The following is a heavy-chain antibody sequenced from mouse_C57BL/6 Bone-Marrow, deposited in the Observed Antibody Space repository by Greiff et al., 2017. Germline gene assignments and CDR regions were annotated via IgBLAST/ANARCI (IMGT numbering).Heavy chain of an antibody. CDR2: IRLKSDNYAT. J-gene: IGHJ2*01. D-gene: IGHD2-1*01. V-gene: IGHV6-3*01. Sequence: EVQVIESGGGLVQPGGSMKLSCVASGFTFSNYWMNWVRQSPEKGLEWVAQIRLKSDNYATHYAESVKGRFTISRDDSKSSVYLQMNNLRAEDTGIYYCTAGNGVYWGQGTTLTVSS. CDR3: TAGNGVY. CDR1: GFTFSNYW.